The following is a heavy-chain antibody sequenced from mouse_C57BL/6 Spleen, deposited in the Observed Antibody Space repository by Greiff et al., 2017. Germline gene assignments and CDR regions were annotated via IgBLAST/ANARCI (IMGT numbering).Heavy chain of an antibody. V-gene: IGHV1-61*01. CDR1: GYTFTSYW. CDR2: IYPSDSET. D-gene: IGHD1-1*01. CDR3: ARCDTTVDFDY. Sequence: QVQLQQPGAELVRPGSSVKLSCKASGYTFTSYWMDWVKQRPGQGLEWIGNIYPSDSETHYNQKFKDKATLTVDKSSSTAYMQLSSLTSEDSAVYYCARCDTTVDFDYWGQGTTLTVSS. J-gene: IGHJ2*01.